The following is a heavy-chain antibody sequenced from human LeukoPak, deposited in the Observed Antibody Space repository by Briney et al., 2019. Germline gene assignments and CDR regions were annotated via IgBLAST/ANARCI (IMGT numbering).Heavy chain of an antibody. V-gene: IGHV4-39*07. D-gene: IGHD1-1*01. Sequence: SETLSLTCTVSGGSISSSSYYWGWIRQPPGKGLEWIGSIYHSGSTYYNPSLKSRVTISVDTSKNQFSLKLSSVTAADTAVYYCAGYNWNDPLDYWGQGTLVTVSS. J-gene: IGHJ4*02. CDR1: GGSISSSSYY. CDR3: AGYNWNDPLDY. CDR2: IYHSGST.